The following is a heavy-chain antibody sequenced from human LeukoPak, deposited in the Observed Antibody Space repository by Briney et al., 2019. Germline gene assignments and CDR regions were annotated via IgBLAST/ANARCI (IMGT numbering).Heavy chain of an antibody. D-gene: IGHD3-10*01. J-gene: IGHJ3*02. V-gene: IGHV1-24*01. CDR3: ATDRVGGINAFDI. Sequence: ASVKVSCKASGYTFTGYYMHWVRQAPGQGLEWMGSFDLEDGETIYAQKFQGRVTMTEDTSTDTAYMELRSLRSEDTAVYYCATDRVGGINAFDIWGQGTMVTVSS. CDR1: GYTFTGYY. CDR2: FDLEDGET.